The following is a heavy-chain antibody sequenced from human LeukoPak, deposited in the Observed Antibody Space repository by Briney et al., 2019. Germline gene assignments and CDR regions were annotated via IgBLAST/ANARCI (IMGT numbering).Heavy chain of an antibody. J-gene: IGHJ4*02. V-gene: IGHV3-23*01. Sequence: GGSLRLSCAASGFNFNNFAMSWVRQAPGKGLEWLSAMTGPADTTYYAESVKGRFTISRDNAKNTLFLQMNSLRAEDTAVYYCASGYTYVRLGDHWGQGTLVTVSS. D-gene: IGHD5-18*01. CDR2: MTGPADTT. CDR3: ASGYTYVRLGDH. CDR1: GFNFNNFA.